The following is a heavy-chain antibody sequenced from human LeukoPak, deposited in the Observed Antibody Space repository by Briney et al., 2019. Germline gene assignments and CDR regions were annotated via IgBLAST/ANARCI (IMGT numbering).Heavy chain of an antibody. V-gene: IGHV4-61*01. CDR1: GGSISSGSYY. CDR3: ARGPYYYMDV. CDR2: IYYSGST. J-gene: IGHJ6*03. Sequence: SETLSLTCTVSGGSISSGSYYWSWIRQPPGKGLEWIGYIYYSGSTNYNPSLKSRVTISVDTSKNQFSLKLSSVTAADTAVYYCARGPYYYMDVWGKGTTVTVSS.